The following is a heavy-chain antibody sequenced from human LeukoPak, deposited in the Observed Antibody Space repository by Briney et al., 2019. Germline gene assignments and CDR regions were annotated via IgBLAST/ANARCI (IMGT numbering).Heavy chain of an antibody. CDR2: ISNTGAPS. CDR3: GRGGRELGSH. J-gene: IGHJ4*02. D-gene: IGHD1-26*01. CDR1: GFTFSTYA. Sequence: GGSLRLSCAASGFTFSTYAMSWVRQAPGKGLEWVAVISNTGAPSYHARCVKGRFTISRDNSKNTLYLQMNSLRGEDTAIYYCGRGGRELGSHRGQGTQVTVSS. V-gene: IGHV3-23*01.